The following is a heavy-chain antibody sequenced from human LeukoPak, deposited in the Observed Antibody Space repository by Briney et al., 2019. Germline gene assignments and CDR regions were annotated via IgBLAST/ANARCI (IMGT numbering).Heavy chain of an antibody. D-gene: IGHD5-18*01. Sequence: SETLSLTCDVSGVSINTCCYYWTWIRQPPGKGLEWIGYKYYSGSTRYNSSLRSRPTISLGSSKNQFSLRLTFVTAADAAVYYCARGRSYGFDFDSWGPGTLVIVSS. V-gene: IGHV4-61*01. CDR1: GVSINTCCYY. J-gene: IGHJ4*02. CDR3: ARGRSYGFDFDS. CDR2: KYYSGST.